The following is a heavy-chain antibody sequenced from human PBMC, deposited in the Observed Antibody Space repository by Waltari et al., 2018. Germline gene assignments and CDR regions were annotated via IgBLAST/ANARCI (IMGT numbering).Heavy chain of an antibody. CDR2: IYLSGRT. CDR3: ARHWKKSGYRFDP. J-gene: IGHJ5*02. Sequence: QLQLQESGPGLVKPSETLSLTCTVSGGSISSSPFYWGWIRQSPGKGLEWIGSIYLSGRTDYNPTLESRVTISGDTSKNQFSLKLSSVTAADTAVYYCARHWKKSGYRFDPWGQGTLVTVSS. V-gene: IGHV4-39*01. CDR1: GGSISSSPFY. D-gene: IGHD5-12*01.